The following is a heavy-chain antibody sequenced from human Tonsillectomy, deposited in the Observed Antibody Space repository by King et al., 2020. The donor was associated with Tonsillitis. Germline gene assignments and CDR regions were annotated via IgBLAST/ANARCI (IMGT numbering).Heavy chain of an antibody. V-gene: IGHV4-59*01. J-gene: IGHJ3*02. CDR2: IYYSGST. CDR3: ARDEGYCSGGSCLDAFDI. D-gene: IGHD2-15*01. Sequence: QLQESGPGLVKPSETLSLTCTVSGGSISRYYWSWIRQPPGKGLEWIGYIYYSGSTNYNPSLKSRVTISVDTSKNQFSLKLSSVTAADTAVYYCARDEGYCSGGSCLDAFDIWGQGTMVTVSS. CDR1: GGSISRYY.